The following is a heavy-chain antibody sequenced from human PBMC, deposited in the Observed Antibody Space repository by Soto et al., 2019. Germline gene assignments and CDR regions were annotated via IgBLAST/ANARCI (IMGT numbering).Heavy chain of an antibody. V-gene: IGHV4-39*01. Sequence: SETLSLTCTVSGGSISSSSYYWGWIRQPPGKGLEWIGSIYYSGSTYYNPSLKSRVTISVDTSKNQFSLKLSSVTAADTAVYYCASPMYSSGWYNTGAFDIWGQGTMVTVSS. D-gene: IGHD6-19*01. J-gene: IGHJ3*02. CDR2: IYYSGST. CDR3: ASPMYSSGWYNTGAFDI. CDR1: GGSISSSSYY.